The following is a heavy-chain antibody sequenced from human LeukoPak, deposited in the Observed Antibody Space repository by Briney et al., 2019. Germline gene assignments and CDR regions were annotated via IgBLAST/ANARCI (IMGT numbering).Heavy chain of an antibody. D-gene: IGHD3-10*01. V-gene: IGHV1-8*01. CDR2: MNPNSGNT. Sequence: ASVKVSCKASGYTFTSYDINWVRQATGQGLEWMGWMNPNSGNTGYAQKFQGRVTMTRNTSISTAYMELSSLRSEDTAVYYCARDLFRGVIPTIDYWGQGTLVTVSS. CDR3: ARDLFRGVIPTIDY. CDR1: GYTFTSYD. J-gene: IGHJ4*02.